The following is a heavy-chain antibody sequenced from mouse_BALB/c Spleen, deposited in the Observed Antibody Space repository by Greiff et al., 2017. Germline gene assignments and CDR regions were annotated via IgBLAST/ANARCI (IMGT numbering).Heavy chain of an antibody. CDR3: ARTGGVLFAY. Sequence: EVQLQQSGPGLVKPSQSLSLTCTVTGYSITSDYAWNWIRQFPGNKLEWMGYISYSGSTSYNPSLKSRISITRDTSKNQFFLQLNSVTTEDTATYYCARTGGVLFAYWGQGTLVTVSA. D-gene: IGHD2-14*01. CDR2: ISYSGST. J-gene: IGHJ3*01. CDR1: GYSITSDYA. V-gene: IGHV3-2*02.